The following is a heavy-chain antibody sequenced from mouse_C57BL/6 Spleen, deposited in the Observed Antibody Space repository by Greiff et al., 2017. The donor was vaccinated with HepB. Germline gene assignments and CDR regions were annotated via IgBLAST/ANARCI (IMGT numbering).Heavy chain of an antibody. D-gene: IGHD6-1*01. CDR3: ARVAHWYFDV. J-gene: IGHJ1*03. V-gene: IGHV5-16*01. CDR2: INYDGSST. CDR1: GFTFSDYY. Sequence: RVESEGGLVQPGSSMKLSCTASGFTFSDYYMAWVRQVPEKGLEWVANINYDGSSTYYLDSLKSRFIISRDNAKNILYLQMSSLKSEDTATYYCARVAHWYFDVWGTGTTVTVSS.